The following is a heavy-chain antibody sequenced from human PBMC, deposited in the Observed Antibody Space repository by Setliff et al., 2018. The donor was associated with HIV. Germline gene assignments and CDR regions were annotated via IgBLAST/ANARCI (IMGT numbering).Heavy chain of an antibody. J-gene: IGHJ6*02. D-gene: IGHD5-12*01. CDR2: IFHSGTT. CDR3: ARGDGYRANDAYYDTGMDV. CDR1: GGSVSSTNW. V-gene: IGHV4-4*02. Sequence: SETLSLTCAVSGGSVSSTNWWNWVRQPPGKGLEWIGEIFHSGTTYYNPSLKSRVTMSVDKSKNQLSLKLSSVTAADTAVYYCARGDGYRANDAYYDTGMDVWGQGITVTVSS.